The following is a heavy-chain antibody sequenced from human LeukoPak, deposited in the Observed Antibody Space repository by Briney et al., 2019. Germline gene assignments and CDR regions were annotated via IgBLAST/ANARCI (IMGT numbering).Heavy chain of an antibody. CDR2: ISSSSSYM. CDR3: ARAVRIRDAFDI. Sequence: GGSLRLSCAASGFTFSSYSMNWVRQAPGKGLEWVSSISSSSSYMYYADSVKGRFTISRDNAKNSLYLQMNSLRAEDTAVYYCARAVRIRDAFDIWGQGTMVTVSS. J-gene: IGHJ3*02. V-gene: IGHV3-21*01. CDR1: GFTFSSYS. D-gene: IGHD3-10*02.